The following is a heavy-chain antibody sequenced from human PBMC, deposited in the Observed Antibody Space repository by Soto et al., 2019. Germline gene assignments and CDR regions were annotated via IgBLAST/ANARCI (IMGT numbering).Heavy chain of an antibody. CDR3: ASPPIVATIVNYYYGMDV. CDR1: GYTLTGLS. J-gene: IGHJ6*02. Sequence: ASVKVSCKVSGYTLTGLSMHWVRQAPGKGLEWMGGFDPEDGETIYAQKFQGRVTITADESTSTAYMELSSLRSEDTAVYYCASPPIVATIVNYYYGMDVWGQGTTVTVSS. CDR2: FDPEDGET. V-gene: IGHV1-24*01. D-gene: IGHD5-12*01.